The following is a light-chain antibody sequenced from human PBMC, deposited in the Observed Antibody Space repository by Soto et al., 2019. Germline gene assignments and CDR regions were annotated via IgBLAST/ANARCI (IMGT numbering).Light chain of an antibody. V-gene: IGLV4-69*01. CDR3: QTWGTGILV. Sequence: QLVLTQSPSASASLGASVRLTCTLSSGHTTYAIAWHQQQPEKGPRYLMKLNSDGSHNKGDGIPNRFSGSSSGAERYLTISSLQSEDEADYYCQTWGTGILVFGGGTKLTFL. J-gene: IGLJ3*02. CDR2: LNSDGSH. CDR1: SGHTTYA.